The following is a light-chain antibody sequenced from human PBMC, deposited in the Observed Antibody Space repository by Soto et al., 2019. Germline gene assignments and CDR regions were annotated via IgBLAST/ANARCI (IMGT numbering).Light chain of an antibody. CDR2: AAS. Sequence: EIVLTQSPGTLSLSPGERATLSCRASQSISSSDLAWYQHRPGQAPRLLIYAASSRATGIPVRFSGSGSGTDFTLSISRLEPEDFAVYYCQQYGSSGTFGQGTKVDIK. V-gene: IGKV3-20*01. CDR1: QSISSSD. J-gene: IGKJ1*01. CDR3: QQYGSSGT.